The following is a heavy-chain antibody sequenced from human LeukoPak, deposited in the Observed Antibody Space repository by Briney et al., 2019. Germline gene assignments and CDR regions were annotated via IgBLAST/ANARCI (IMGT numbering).Heavy chain of an antibody. J-gene: IGHJ6*03. Sequence: GSLRLSCAASGFTFSSYSMNWVRQAPGKGLEWVSSISSSSSYIYYADSVKGRFTISRDNAKNSLYLQMNSLRAEDTAVYYCARDAYYYDSSGYYHYYYYMDVWGKGTTVTVSS. CDR2: ISSSSSYI. V-gene: IGHV3-21*01. D-gene: IGHD3-22*01. CDR1: GFTFSSYS. CDR3: ARDAYYYDSSGYYHYYYYMDV.